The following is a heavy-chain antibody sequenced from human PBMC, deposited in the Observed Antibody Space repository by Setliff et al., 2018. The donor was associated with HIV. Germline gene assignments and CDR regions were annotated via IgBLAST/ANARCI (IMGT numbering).Heavy chain of an antibody. Sequence: SETLSLTCSVSGDSISSSSYYWGWVRQPPGKGLEWIGSMSYSGSALYSPSLKSRVTISVDTSKNHFSLKLNSVTAADTAVYYCARDPYCPNTCYEDFTFDSWGQGTLVTVSS. CDR2: MSYSGSA. CDR3: ARDPYCPNTCYEDFTFDS. CDR1: GDSISSSSYY. V-gene: IGHV4-39*02. D-gene: IGHD2-8*01. J-gene: IGHJ4*02.